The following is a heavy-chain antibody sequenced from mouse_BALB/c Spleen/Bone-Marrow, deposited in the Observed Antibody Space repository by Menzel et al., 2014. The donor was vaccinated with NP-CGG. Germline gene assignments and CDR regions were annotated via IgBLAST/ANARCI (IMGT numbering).Heavy chain of an antibody. D-gene: IGHD4-1*01. J-gene: IGHJ2*01. V-gene: IGHV4-1*02. CDR2: INPGSSTI. CDR1: GFDFXRYW. Sequence: EVMLVESGGGLVQPGGSLKLSCAASGFDFXRYWMSWVRQAPGKGLEWIGEINPGSSTINYTPSLKDKFIISRDNAKNTLYLQMGKVRSEDTALYYCARRWDVYYFDYWGQGATLTVSS. CDR3: ARRWDVYYFDY.